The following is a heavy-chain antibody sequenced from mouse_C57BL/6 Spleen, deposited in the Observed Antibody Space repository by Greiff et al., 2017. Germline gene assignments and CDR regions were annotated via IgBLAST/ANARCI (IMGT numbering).Heavy chain of an antibody. CDR1: GYTFTSYW. CDR2: IDPSDSET. J-gene: IGHJ3*01. Sequence: VQLQQPGAELVRPGSSVKLSCKASGYTFTSYWMHWVKQRPIQGLEWIGNIDPSDSETHYNQKFKDKATLTVDKSSTTAYMQLSSLTSEDSAVYFCARVRYDDYGGFAYWGQGTLVTVSA. V-gene: IGHV1-52*01. D-gene: IGHD2-3*01. CDR3: ARVRYDDYGGFAY.